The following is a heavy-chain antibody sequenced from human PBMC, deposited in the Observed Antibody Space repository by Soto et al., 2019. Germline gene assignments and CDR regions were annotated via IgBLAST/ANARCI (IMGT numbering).Heavy chain of an antibody. CDR2: ISAYNGNT. Sequence: ASVKVSCKASGYTFASYGISWVRQAPGQGLEWMGWISAYNGNTNYAQKLQGRVTMTTDTSTSTAYMELRSLRSDDTAVYYCARDSSPYGDYVGFDYRGQGTLVTVSS. V-gene: IGHV1-18*01. CDR1: GYTFASYG. CDR3: ARDSSPYGDYVGFDY. J-gene: IGHJ4*02. D-gene: IGHD4-17*01.